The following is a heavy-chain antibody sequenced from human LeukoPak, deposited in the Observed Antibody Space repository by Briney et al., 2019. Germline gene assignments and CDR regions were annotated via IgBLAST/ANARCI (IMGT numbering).Heavy chain of an antibody. D-gene: IGHD3-9*01. J-gene: IGHJ3*02. CDR1: GYTFTGYY. CDR3: ARDYDILTGYGGGGFDI. V-gene: IGHV1-2*02. CDR2: INPNSGGT. Sequence: GASVKVSCKASGYTFTGYYMHWVRQAPGQGLEWMGWINPNSGGTNYAQKFQGRVTVTRDTSISTAYMELSRLRSDDTAVYYCARDYDILTGYGGGGFDIWGQGTMVSVSS.